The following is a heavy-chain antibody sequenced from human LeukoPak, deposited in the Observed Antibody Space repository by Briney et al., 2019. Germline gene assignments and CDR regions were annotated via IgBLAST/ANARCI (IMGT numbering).Heavy chain of an antibody. J-gene: IGHJ4*02. CDR3: ARGGVNPVDH. CDR1: GFPFNSFW. CDR2: MNEYSTTI. D-gene: IGHD1-14*01. V-gene: IGHV3-74*01. Sequence: GGSLRLTCAASGFPFNSFWMHWVRQAPGKGLVWVSDMNEYSTTIRYADSVKGRFTISRDNAKSILYLQMNNLRAEDTAMYFCARGGVNPVDHWGQGTLVTVSS.